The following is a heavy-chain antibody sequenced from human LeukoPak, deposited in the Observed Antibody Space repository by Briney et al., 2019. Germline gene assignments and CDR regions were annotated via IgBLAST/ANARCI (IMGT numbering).Heavy chain of an antibody. CDR3: AKCSASYSNDAFDV. CDR2: IRGGGSNT. J-gene: IGHJ3*01. V-gene: IGHV3-23*01. D-gene: IGHD3-10*02. Sequence: GGSLRLSCAASGFTFNNYAMNWVRQAPGKGLEWVSYIRGGGSNTRYSDSVKGRFIISRDNSKNILYLQMNSLRAENTAIYYCAKCSASYSNDAFDVWGRGTMVTVSS. CDR1: GFTFNNYA.